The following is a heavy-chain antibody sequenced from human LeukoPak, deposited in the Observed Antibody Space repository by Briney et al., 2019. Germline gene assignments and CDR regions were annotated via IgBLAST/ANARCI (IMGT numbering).Heavy chain of an antibody. D-gene: IGHD6-19*01. CDR1: GFTFSSYA. CDR3: AKHLSSGWYSALDY. CDR2: ISGSGGST. Sequence: GGSLRLSCAASGFTFSSYAMSWVRQAPGKGLEWVSAISGSGGSTYYADSVKGRFTISGDNSRNTLYLQMNSLRAEDTAVYYCAKHLSSGWYSALDYWGQGTLVTVSS. V-gene: IGHV3-23*01. J-gene: IGHJ4*02.